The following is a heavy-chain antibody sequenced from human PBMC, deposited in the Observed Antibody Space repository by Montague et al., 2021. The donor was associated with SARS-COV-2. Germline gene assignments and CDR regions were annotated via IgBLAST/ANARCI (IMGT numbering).Heavy chain of an antibody. Sequence: SRSLSFSASGFPFSSHWMHWVRQLPGKGLLWVSRINTDGTITNYADSVKGRFTISRDNAKNSMYLQMNSLRVEDTAVYYCATDRTVAPGYGFDPWGQGTLVTVSS. D-gene: IGHD3-9*01. CDR1: GFPFSSHW. CDR3: ATDRTVAPGYGFDP. J-gene: IGHJ5*02. CDR2: INTDGTIT. V-gene: IGHV3-74*01.